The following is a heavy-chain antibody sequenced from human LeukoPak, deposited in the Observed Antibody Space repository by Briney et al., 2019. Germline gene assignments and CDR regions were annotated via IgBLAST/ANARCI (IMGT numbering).Heavy chain of an antibody. J-gene: IGHJ4*02. V-gene: IGHV4-4*02. Sequence: PSETLSLTCAVSGGSISSSNWWSWVRQPPGKGLEWIGRIYTSGSTNYNPSLKSRVTMSVDTSKNQFSLKLSSVTAADTAVYYCAREEITIFGVVIIDYWGQGTLVTVSS. CDR1: GGSISSSNW. CDR2: IYTSGST. CDR3: AREEITIFGVVIIDY. D-gene: IGHD3-3*01.